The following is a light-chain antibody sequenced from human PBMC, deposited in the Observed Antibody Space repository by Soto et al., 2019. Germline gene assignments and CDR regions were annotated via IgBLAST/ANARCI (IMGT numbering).Light chain of an antibody. CDR2: EVT. CDR3: TSYTTSITWV. Sequence: QSALTQPASVSGSPGQSITISCTGTSSDVGAYNYVSWYQQYPGKAPKLMISEVTNRPSGVSNRFSGSKSGNMASLTISGLQAEDEANYYCTSYTTSITWVFGGGTKLTVL. CDR1: SSDVGAYNY. J-gene: IGLJ3*02. V-gene: IGLV2-14*01.